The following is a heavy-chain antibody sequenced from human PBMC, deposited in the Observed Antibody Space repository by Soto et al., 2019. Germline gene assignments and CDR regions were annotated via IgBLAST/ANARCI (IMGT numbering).Heavy chain of an antibody. D-gene: IGHD4-17*01. CDR2: ISWNSGSI. J-gene: IGHJ6*02. CDR3: AKVWERTVTTRNYYYAMDV. V-gene: IGHV3-9*01. Sequence: EVQLVESGGGLVQPGRSLRLSCAASGFTFDDYAMHWVRQAPGKGLEWVSGISWNSGSIGYADSVKGRFTISRDNSKNTLSLQMNRLRAEDTAVYYCAKVWERTVTTRNYYYAMDVWGQGTTVTVSS. CDR1: GFTFDDYA.